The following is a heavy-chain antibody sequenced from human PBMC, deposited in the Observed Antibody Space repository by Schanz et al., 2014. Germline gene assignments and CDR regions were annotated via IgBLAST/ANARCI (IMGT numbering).Heavy chain of an antibody. J-gene: IGHJ4*02. V-gene: IGHV3-66*01. D-gene: IGHD3-9*01. CDR2: IYTSGST. CDR1: GFSFSDYS. CDR3: ARGGFRYLYY. Sequence: EVQLVESGGGLVQSGGSLRLSCAASGFSFSDYSMNWVRQAPGKGLEWVSVIYTSGSTYYADSVRGRFTFSRDNSKNTLYLQMNSLRAEDTAVYYCARGGFRYLYYWGQGTLVTVSS.